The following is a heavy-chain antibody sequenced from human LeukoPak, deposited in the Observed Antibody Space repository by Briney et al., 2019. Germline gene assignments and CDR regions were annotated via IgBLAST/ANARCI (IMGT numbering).Heavy chain of an antibody. V-gene: IGHV4-34*01. J-gene: IGHJ4*02. CDR1: GGSFSGYY. CDR3: ASVPATAIR. Sequence: SETLSLTCAVYGGSFSGYYWSWIRQPPGKGLEWIGETNHSGSTNYNPSLKSRVTISVDTSKNQFSLKLSSVTAADTAVYYCASVPATAIRWGQGTLVTVSS. D-gene: IGHD2-2*02. CDR2: TNHSGST.